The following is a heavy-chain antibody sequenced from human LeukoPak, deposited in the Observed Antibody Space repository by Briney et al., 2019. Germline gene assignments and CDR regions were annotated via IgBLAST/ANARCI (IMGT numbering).Heavy chain of an antibody. V-gene: IGHV4-59*05. CDR2: IYYSGST. CDR3: ARPPLMDV. J-gene: IGHJ6*02. Sequence: SETLSLTCTVSGGSISSYYWSWIRQPPGKGLEWIGSIYYSGSTYYNPSLKSRVTISVDTSKNQFSLKLSSVTAADTAVYYCARPPLMDVWGQGTTVTVSS. CDR1: GGSISSYY.